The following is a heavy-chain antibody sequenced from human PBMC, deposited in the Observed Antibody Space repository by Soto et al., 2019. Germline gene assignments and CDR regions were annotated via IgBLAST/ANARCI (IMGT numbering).Heavy chain of an antibody. J-gene: IGHJ1*01. CDR1: GFTFSSYS. CDR2: ISSSGNRI. CDR3: ARVTASGEYASADFQD. D-gene: IGHD4-17*01. V-gene: IGHV3-48*02. Sequence: EVQLVESGGGLVQPGGSLRLSCAASGFTFSSYSMNWVRQPPGKGLEWVSYISSSGNRIQYADSAEGRFTISRDNAKRSLYLQMNSLRDEDTAMYYCARVTASGEYASADFQDWGQGTRVAVSS.